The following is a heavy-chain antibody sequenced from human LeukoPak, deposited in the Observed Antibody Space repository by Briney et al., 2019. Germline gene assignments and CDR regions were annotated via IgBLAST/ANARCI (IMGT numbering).Heavy chain of an antibody. CDR2: INPSSGGT. Sequence: ASVKVSCKASGYTFTGYYMHWVRQAPGQGLEWMGWINPSSGGTKYAQKFQGSVTMTRDTSINTVYMELRSLRSDDSAVYYCGRENFASETYYCDYWGQGTQVTVSS. V-gene: IGHV1-2*02. CDR1: GYTFTGYY. J-gene: IGHJ4*02. CDR3: GRENFASETYYCDY. D-gene: IGHD3-10*01.